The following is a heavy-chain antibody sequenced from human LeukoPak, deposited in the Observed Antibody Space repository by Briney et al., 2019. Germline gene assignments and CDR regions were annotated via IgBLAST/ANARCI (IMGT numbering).Heavy chain of an antibody. CDR3: ARDLGYDSGGYYRVYFDY. V-gene: IGHV3-21*01. Sequence: SGGSLRLSCAASGFTFSSYSMNWVRQAPGKGLEWVSSISSSSYIYYADSVKGRFTISRDNAKNSLYLQMNSLRAEDTAVYYCARDLGYDSGGYYRVYFDYWGQGTLVTVSS. CDR1: GFTFSSYS. J-gene: IGHJ4*02. D-gene: IGHD3-22*01. CDR2: ISSSSYI.